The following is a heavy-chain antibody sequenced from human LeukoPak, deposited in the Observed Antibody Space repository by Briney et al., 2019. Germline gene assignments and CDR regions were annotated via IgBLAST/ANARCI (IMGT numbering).Heavy chain of an antibody. D-gene: IGHD4/OR15-4a*01. CDR3: ARRAGAYSHPYDY. CDR2: IYSDNT. J-gene: IGHJ4*02. CDR1: GFSFSSYA. Sequence: GGSLRLSCAASGFSFSSYAMHWVRQAPGKGLEWVSFIYSDNTHYSDSVKGRFTISRDNSKNTLYLQMNSLRAEDTAVYYCARRAGAYSHPYDYWGQGTLVTVSS. V-gene: IGHV3-53*01.